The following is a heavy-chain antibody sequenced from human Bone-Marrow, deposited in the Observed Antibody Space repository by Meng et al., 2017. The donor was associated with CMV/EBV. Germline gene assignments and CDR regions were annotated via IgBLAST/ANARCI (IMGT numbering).Heavy chain of an antibody. CDR2: IVPNGGVT. D-gene: IGHD6-25*01. V-gene: IGHV1-2*02. CDR3: AREAYDSGGFDP. Sequence: CKASGYHFTSYYIQWMRQAPGQGLEWIGWIVPNGGVTTYAQKFKDRVTMTRDTSINTAYLDLTRLTSDDTAIYYCAREAYDSGGFDPWGQGTLVTVSS. CDR1: GYHFTSYY. J-gene: IGHJ5*02.